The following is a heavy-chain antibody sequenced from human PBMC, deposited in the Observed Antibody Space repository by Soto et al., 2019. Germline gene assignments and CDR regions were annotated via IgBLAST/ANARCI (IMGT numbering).Heavy chain of an antibody. J-gene: IGHJ4*02. Sequence: GGSLRLSCAVSGPTVSRNYMTWVRQAPGKGLEWVSVIYSAGNTYYADSVKGRFTIFRDNSKNTLNLQMNSLRAEDTAIYYCAREDSTDPGYFDHWGQGTLVTVSS. CDR2: IYSAGNT. CDR1: GPTVSRNY. CDR3: AREDSTDPGYFDH. V-gene: IGHV3-53*01. D-gene: IGHD2-15*01.